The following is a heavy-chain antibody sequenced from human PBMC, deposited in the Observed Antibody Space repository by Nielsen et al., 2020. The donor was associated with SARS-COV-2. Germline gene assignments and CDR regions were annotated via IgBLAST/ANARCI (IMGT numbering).Heavy chain of an antibody. V-gene: IGHV4-59*01. J-gene: IGHJ6*02. D-gene: IGHD2-15*01. CDR1: GGSFSGYY. Sequence: ESLKISCAVYGGSFSGYYWSWIRQPPGKGLEWIGYIYYSGSTNYNPSLKSRVTISVDTSKNQFSLKLSSVTAADTAVYYCARAWGDCSGGSCYSGDYYYYGMDVWGQGTTVTISS. CDR3: ARAWGDCSGGSCYSGDYYYYGMDV. CDR2: IYYSGST.